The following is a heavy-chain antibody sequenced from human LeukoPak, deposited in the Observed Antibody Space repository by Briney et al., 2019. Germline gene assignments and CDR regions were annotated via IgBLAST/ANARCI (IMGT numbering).Heavy chain of an antibody. Sequence: PGGSLRLSCAASGFTFSSYGMHWVPQAPGKGLEWVAFIRYDGSNKYYADSVKGRFTISRDNSKNTLYLQMNSLRAEDTAVYYCAKESLMDIVVVPAARSPFDYWGQGTLVTVSS. CDR1: GFTFSSYG. V-gene: IGHV3-30*02. CDR3: AKESLMDIVVVPAARSPFDY. J-gene: IGHJ4*02. CDR2: IRYDGSNK. D-gene: IGHD2-2*03.